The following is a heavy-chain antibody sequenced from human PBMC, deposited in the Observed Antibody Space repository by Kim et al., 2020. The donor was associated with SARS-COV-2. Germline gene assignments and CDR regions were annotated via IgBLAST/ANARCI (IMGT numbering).Heavy chain of an antibody. CDR1: GYIFISDD. V-gene: IGHV1-8*01. CDR2: IDPRTGNT. D-gene: IGHD3-16*02. CDR3: ESRYGPSARWRY. Sequence: ASVKVSCKASGYIFISDDINWVRQATGQGLEWMGWIDPRTGNTAYAQKLQGRVSMTRDASISTVYMELSSLTFDDTAVYYCESRYGPSARWRYWGQGTLITVSS. J-gene: IGHJ4*02.